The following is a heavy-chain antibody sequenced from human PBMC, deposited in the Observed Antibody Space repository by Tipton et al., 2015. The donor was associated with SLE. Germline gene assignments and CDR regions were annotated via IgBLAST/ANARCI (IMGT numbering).Heavy chain of an antibody. Sequence: LRLSCVTSGFTFSSYGMHWVRQAPGKGLEWIGEINHSETTNYNASLKSRVTISIDTSKNQFSLKLNSVTVADTAVYYCARGRGMITYGGVFADWGQGTLVTVSS. CDR3: ARGRGMITYGGVFAD. CDR1: GFTFSSYG. V-gene: IGHV4-34*01. CDR2: INHSETT. J-gene: IGHJ4*02. D-gene: IGHD3-16*02.